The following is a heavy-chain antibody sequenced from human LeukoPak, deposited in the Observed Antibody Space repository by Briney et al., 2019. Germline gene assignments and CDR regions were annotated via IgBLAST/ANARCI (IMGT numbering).Heavy chain of an antibody. CDR3: AGSYGDYGFSNWFDP. V-gene: IGHV3-7*01. J-gene: IGHJ5*02. D-gene: IGHD4-17*01. CDR1: GFTFSSYW. Sequence: GGSLRLSCAASGFTFSSYWMSWVRQAPGKGLEWVANIKQDGSEKYYVDSVKGRFTISRDNAKNSLYLQMNSLRAEDTAVYYCAGSYGDYGFSNWFDPWGQGTPVTVSS. CDR2: IKQDGSEK.